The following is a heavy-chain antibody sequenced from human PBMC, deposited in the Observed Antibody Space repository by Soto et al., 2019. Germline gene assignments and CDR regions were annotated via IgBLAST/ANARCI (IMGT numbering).Heavy chain of an antibody. Sequence: GGDRRDPKTGSAFIPSPCYMVGFRQVLDKKLEWVPAISNRDARTYYADSVKGRFTISRDNSNNTLYLPMKILGAEDTALYYCAKDATRTSAWYHFHYSGQG. CDR3: AKDATRTSAWYHFHY. CDR1: AFIPSPCY. D-gene: IGHD6-19*01. J-gene: IGHJ4*02. CDR2: ISNRDART. V-gene: IGHV3-23*01.